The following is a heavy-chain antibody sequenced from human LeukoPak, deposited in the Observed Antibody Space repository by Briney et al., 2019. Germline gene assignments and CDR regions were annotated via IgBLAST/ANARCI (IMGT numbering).Heavy chain of an antibody. CDR2: INHSGST. D-gene: IGHD5-12*01. V-gene: IGHV4-34*01. Sequence: SETLSLTCAVYGGSFSGYYWSWIRQPPGKGLEWIGEINHSGSTNCNPSLKSRVTISVDTSKNQFSLKLSSVTAADTAVYYCARGPVEMATIDSPFDYWGQGTLVTVSS. CDR3: ARGPVEMATIDSPFDY. CDR1: GGSFSGYY. J-gene: IGHJ4*02.